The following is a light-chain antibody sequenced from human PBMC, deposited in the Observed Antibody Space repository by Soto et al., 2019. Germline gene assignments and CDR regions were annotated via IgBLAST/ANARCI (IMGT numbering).Light chain of an antibody. CDR3: ASWDDSLNGPV. CDR2: TDN. CDR1: NSNIGGNT. V-gene: IGLV1-44*01. J-gene: IGLJ2*01. Sequence: QSVLTQPPAASGTPGQRVTISCSGGNSNIGGNTVNWYQQFPGTAPKLVIHTDNQRPSGVPDRFSGSRSGTSASLAISGLQSDDEADYYCASWDDSLNGPVFGGGTKLPVL.